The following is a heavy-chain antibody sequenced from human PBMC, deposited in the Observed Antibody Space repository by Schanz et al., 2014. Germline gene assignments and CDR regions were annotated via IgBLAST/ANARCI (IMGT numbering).Heavy chain of an antibody. CDR1: GYTFTSYS. D-gene: IGHD6-6*01. CDR2: INPSGGST. Sequence: QVQLVQSGAEVKKPGASVKVSCKASGYTFTSYSMHWVRQAPGQGLEWMGIINPSGGSTRYGQKFQGRITLTTDSSTSTVYLELSSLRSDDTAVYYCGRGFSRSYIDFWGQGTLITVSS. V-gene: IGHV1-46*03. CDR3: GRGFSRSYIDF. J-gene: IGHJ4*02.